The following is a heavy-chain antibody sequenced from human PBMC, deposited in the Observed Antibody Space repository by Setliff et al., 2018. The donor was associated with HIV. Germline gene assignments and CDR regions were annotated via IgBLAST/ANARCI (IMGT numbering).Heavy chain of an antibody. Sequence: SETLSLTCAVYGGSFGGYYWSWIRQPPGKGLEWIGEIIHSGSTNYNPSLKSRVTISVDTSKNQLSLKLRSVAAADTAVYYCARGGYRDGYDYWGQGTLVTVSS. V-gene: IGHV4-34*12. CDR3: ARGGYRDGYDY. CDR2: IIHSGST. J-gene: IGHJ4*02. D-gene: IGHD5-18*01. CDR1: GGSFGGYY.